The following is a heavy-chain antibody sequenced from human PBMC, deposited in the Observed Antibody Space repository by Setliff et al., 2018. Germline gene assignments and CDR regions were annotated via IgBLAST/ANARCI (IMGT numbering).Heavy chain of an antibody. D-gene: IGHD3-16*01. V-gene: IGHV4-59*01. CDR2: TYYIGAT. Sequence: WVRQMPGKGLEWMGHTYYIGATNYNPSLKGRVTISVDPSKNQVSLRMNFVTAADTAVYYCARGGVLGTGDFDYWGQGTLGTVSS. CDR3: ARGGVLGTGDFDY. J-gene: IGHJ4*02.